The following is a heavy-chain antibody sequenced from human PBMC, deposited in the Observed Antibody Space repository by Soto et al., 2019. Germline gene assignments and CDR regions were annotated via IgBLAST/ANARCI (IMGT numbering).Heavy chain of an antibody. CDR3: GRCTSTSCHLGSDY. J-gene: IGHJ4*02. CDR2: ISHDGINK. D-gene: IGHD2-2*01. Sequence: GGSLRLSCAASGFTFSSYAMNWVRQAPGKGLEWVALISHDGINKYYADSVRGRFTISRDSSTNTLYLQMNSLRAADTAVYYCGRCTSTSCHLGSDYWGQGTLVTVS. V-gene: IGHV3-30-3*01. CDR1: GFTFSSYA.